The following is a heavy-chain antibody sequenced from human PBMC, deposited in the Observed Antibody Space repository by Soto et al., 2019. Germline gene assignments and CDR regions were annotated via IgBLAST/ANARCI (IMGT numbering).Heavy chain of an antibody. CDR2: IYYSAST. CDR1: GGSISSYY. D-gene: IGHD2-15*01. J-gene: IGHJ4*02. V-gene: IGHV4-59*01. CDR3: ARVGSVGVVAAKWDYFDY. Sequence: SETLSLTCTVSGGSISSYYWSWIRQPPGKGLERIGYIYYSASTNYNPSLKSRVTISVDTSKNQFSLKLSSVTAAETAVYYCARVGSVGVVAAKWDYFDYRGQGTLVTVSS.